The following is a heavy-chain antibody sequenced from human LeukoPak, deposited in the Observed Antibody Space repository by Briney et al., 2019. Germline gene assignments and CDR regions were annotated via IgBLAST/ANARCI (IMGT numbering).Heavy chain of an antibody. CDR3: ALLGTAAGDY. J-gene: IGHJ4*02. CDR2: SSWNSSSI. Sequence: FLLLSCAAGGFIIDDYAMHLLRPAAGGVLELVSGSSWNSSSIYYADFVKGLFTISRDNAKNSLYLQMNSLRAEDTALYYCALLGTAAGDYGGQETLVTVPS. CDR1: GFIIDDYA. V-gene: IGHV3-9*01. D-gene: IGHD6-13*01.